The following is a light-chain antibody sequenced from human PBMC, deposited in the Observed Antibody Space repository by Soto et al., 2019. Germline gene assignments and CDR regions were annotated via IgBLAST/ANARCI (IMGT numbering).Light chain of an antibody. CDR3: QTWGTGMGV. Sequence: QPVLTQSPSASASLGASVKLTCTLSSGYSNYAIAWHQQQPEKGPRYLMRINTDGSHTKGNGIPDRFSGSSSGPERYLTISSLQSEDEADYYCQTWGTGMGVLGGGTKLTV. J-gene: IGLJ2*01. CDR2: INTDGSH. V-gene: IGLV4-69*01. CDR1: SGYSNYA.